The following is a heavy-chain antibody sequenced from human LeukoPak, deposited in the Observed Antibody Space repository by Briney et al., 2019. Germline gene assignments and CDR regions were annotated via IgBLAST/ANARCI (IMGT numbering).Heavy chain of an antibody. Sequence: ASVKVSCKASGYTFTGYYMHWVRQAPGQGLEWMGWINPNSGGTSYAQKFQGRVTMTRDTSISTAYMELSRLRSDDTAVYYCARDYYDSSGYRSIDYWGQGTLVTVSS. J-gene: IGHJ4*02. V-gene: IGHV1-2*02. CDR3: ARDYYDSSGYRSIDY. CDR1: GYTFTGYY. D-gene: IGHD3-22*01. CDR2: INPNSGGT.